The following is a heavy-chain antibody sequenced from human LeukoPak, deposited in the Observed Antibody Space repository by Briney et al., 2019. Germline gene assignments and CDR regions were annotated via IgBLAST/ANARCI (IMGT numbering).Heavy chain of an antibody. J-gene: IGHJ3*02. D-gene: IGHD2-21*02. CDR2: INHSGST. CDR1: GGSFSGYY. CDR3: ARDVTHCGGDCNDAFDI. Sequence: PSETLSLTCAVYGGSFSGYYWSWIRQPPGKGLEWIGEINHSGSTNYNPSLKSRVTISVDTSKNRFSLKLSSVTAADTAVYYCARDVTHCGGDCNDAFDIWGQGTMVTVSS. V-gene: IGHV4-34*01.